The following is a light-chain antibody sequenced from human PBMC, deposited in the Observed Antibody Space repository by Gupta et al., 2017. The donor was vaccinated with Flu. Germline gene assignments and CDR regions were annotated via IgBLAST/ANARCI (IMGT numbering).Light chain of an antibody. CDR2: DAS. CDR3: QRGYAIPST. V-gene: IGKV1-39*01. CDR1: QNILTY. J-gene: IGKJ1*01. Sequence: DIRMTQSPISLSASVGDRVTLTCRASQNILTYVNWYQQKPGKAPKLLLSDASRLQVGVPSRFSGSGSGTDFTLTINSLQPEDFATYCCQRGYAIPSTFGQGTKVEIK.